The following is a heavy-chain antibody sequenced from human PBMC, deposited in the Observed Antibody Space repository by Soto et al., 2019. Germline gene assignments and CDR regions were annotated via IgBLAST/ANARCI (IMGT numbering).Heavy chain of an antibody. V-gene: IGHV1-3*01. CDR3: ARYCSSTSCSRSSYYYYYGMDV. D-gene: IGHD2-2*01. CDR1: GYTLTSYA. Sequence: GASVKVSFKASGYTLTSYAMHWLRPAPGQKLEGMGGINAVNGNTKYSQKFQGRVTITRETSASTDYMELSSLRSEDMAVYYCARYCSSTSCSRSSYYYYYGMDVWGQGTTVTVSS. CDR2: INAVNGNT. J-gene: IGHJ6*02.